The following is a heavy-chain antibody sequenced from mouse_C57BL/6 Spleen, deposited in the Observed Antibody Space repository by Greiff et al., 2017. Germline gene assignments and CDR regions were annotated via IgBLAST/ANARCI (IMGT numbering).Heavy chain of an antibody. CDR3: ARGDDGYYGY. J-gene: IGHJ3*01. CDR2: IDPSDSET. Sequence: QVQLQQPGAELVRPGSSVKLSCKASGYTFTSYWMHWVKQRPIQGLEWIGNIDPSDSETPYNQKFKDKATLTVDKSSSTAYMQLSSLTSEDSAVYYCARGDDGYYGYWGQGTLVTVSA. D-gene: IGHD2-3*01. V-gene: IGHV1-52*01. CDR1: GYTFTSYW.